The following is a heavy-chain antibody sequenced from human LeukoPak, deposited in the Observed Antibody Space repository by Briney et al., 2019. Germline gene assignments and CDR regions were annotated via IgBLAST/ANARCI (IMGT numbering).Heavy chain of an antibody. CDR3: ASSGDFWSGTKNYYMDV. CDR1: GYTFTGYY. Sequence: ASVKVSCKASGYTFTGYYMHWVRQAPGQGLEWMGWINPNHGDTNYAQKFQDRVSMTRDTSISTAYMELSRLRSDDTAVYYCASSGDFWSGTKNYYMDVWGKGTTVTVSS. V-gene: IGHV1-2*02. CDR2: INPNHGDT. D-gene: IGHD3-3*01. J-gene: IGHJ6*03.